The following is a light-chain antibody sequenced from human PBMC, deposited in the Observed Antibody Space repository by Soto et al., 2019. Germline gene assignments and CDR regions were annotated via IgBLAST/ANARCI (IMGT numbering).Light chain of an antibody. CDR3: LQHSTYPLT. J-gene: IGKJ1*01. CDR2: AAP. CDR1: QGSRNN. Sequence: DIPMTQFPSSLSAPVGDRVTITCRASQGSRNNLAWYQQKPGKAPKRLIYAAPSLQSGVPSRFSGSGSGTEFTLAISSLQPEDFATFYCLQHSTYPLTFGQGTKVEIK. V-gene: IGKV1-17*01.